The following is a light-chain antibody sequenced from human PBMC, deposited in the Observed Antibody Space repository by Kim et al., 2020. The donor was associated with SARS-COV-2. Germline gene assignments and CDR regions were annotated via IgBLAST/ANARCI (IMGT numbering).Light chain of an antibody. CDR1: SNNVGNQG. V-gene: IGLV10-54*01. Sequence: QAGLTQPPSVSKGLRQTATLTCTGNSNNVGNQGAAWLQQHQGHPPKLLSYRNNNRPSGISERLSASRSGNTASLTITGLQPEDEADYYCSAWDSSLSAQVFGGVTQLTVL. CDR3: SAWDSSLSAQV. CDR2: RNN. J-gene: IGLJ3*02.